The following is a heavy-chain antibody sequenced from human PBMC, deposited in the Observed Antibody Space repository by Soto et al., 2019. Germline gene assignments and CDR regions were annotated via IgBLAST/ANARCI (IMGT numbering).Heavy chain of an antibody. CDR1: GFTCSDYY. CDR3: ARDSSLYCSGGRCYVDY. D-gene: IGHD2-15*01. J-gene: IGHJ4*02. V-gene: IGHV3-11*01. CDR2: ISSSGSTI. Sequence: GGSLRLSCAASGFTCSDYYMSWIRQAPGKGLEWVSDISSSGSTIYYADSVKGRFTISRDNAKNSLFLQMNGLRAEDTAVYYCARDSSLYCSGGRCYVDYWGQGTLVTVSS.